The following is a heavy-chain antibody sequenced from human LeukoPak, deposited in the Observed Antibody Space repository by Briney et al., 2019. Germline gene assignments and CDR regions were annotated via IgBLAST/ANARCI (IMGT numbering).Heavy chain of an antibody. V-gene: IGHV5-51*01. D-gene: IGHD3-3*01. Sequence: GASLQISCQGSGSRFTSYWIGWGRQVPGKGLEWMGVIYPGDSDTRYSPSFQGQVTISADKSISTAYLQWSSLRASDTAMYYCARVRFLEWPSDAFDIWGQGTMVTVSS. CDR3: ARVRFLEWPSDAFDI. CDR2: IYPGDSDT. J-gene: IGHJ3*02. CDR1: GSRFTSYW.